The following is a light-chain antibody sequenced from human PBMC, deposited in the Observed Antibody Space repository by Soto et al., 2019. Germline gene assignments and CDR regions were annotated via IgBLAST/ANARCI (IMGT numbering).Light chain of an antibody. V-gene: IGKV1-33*01. J-gene: IGKJ5*01. CDR2: DAS. CDR1: QYIGNY. CDR3: QQYSHLIT. Sequence: DIQMTQSPSSVCPSVGDRVAITCQARQYIGNYLNWYQQKLGKAQKLLIYDASNLEKGVPSRFSGRGSGTDFTFTISSLQPEDIATYYCQQYSHLITFGQGTRLEI.